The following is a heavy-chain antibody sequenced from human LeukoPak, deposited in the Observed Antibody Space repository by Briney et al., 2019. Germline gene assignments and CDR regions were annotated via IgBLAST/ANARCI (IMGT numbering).Heavy chain of an antibody. CDR3: ARDQATYCGGDCDAFDI. V-gene: IGHV1-69*13. Sequence: ASVKVSCKASGGTFSSYAISWVRQAPGQGLEWMGGIIPIIGTANYAQKFQGRVTITADESTSTAYMELSSLRSEDTAVYYCARDQATYCGGDCDAFDIWGQGTMVTVSS. CDR2: IIPIIGTA. CDR1: GGTFSSYA. J-gene: IGHJ3*02. D-gene: IGHD2-21*02.